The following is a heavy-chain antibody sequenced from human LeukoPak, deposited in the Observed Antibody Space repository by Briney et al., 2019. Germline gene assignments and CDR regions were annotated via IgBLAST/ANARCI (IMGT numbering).Heavy chain of an antibody. CDR1: GYTFTSYH. D-gene: IGHD6-13*01. J-gene: IGHJ4*02. Sequence: ASVKVSCKASGYTFTSYHMHWVRQAPGQGLEIMGIINPSGGSTTYAQKFQGRVTMTRDTSTSTVHMELSSLRSEDTAVYYCAKLAAAGTAHYYFDYWGQGTLVTVSS. CDR2: INPSGGST. CDR3: AKLAAAGTAHYYFDY. V-gene: IGHV1-46*01.